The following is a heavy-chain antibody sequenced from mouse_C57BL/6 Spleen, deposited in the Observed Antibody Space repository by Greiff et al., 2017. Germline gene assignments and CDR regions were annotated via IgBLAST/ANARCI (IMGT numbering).Heavy chain of an antibody. D-gene: IGHD1-1*01. CDR1: GYTFTSYG. CDR3: AREGGYYGSSHWYCDV. V-gene: IGHV1-81*01. CDR2: IYPRSGNT. J-gene: IGHJ1*03. Sequence: QVQLKESGAELARPGASVKLSCKASGYTFTSYGISWVKQRTGQGLEWIGEIYPRSGNTYYNEKFKGKATLTADKSSSTAYMELRSLTSEDSAVYFCAREGGYYGSSHWYCDVWGTGTTVTVSS.